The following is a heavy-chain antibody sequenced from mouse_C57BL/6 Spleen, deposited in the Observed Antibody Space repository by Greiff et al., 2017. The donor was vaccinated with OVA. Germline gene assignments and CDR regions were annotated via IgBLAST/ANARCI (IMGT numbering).Heavy chain of an antibody. CDR1: GYTFTSYW. CDR2: IHPSDSDT. J-gene: IGHJ2*01. CDR3: ASLIYYYGSSHFDY. D-gene: IGHD1-1*01. Sequence: VQLQQPGAELVKPGASVKVSCKASGYTFTSYWMHWVKQRPGQGLEWIGRIHPSDSDTNYNQKFKGKATLTVDKSSSTAYMQLSSLTSEDSAVYYCASLIYYYGSSHFDYWGQGTTLTVSS. V-gene: IGHV1-74*01.